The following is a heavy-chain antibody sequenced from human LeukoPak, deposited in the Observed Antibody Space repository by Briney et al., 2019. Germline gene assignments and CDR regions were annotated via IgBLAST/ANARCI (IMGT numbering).Heavy chain of an antibody. V-gene: IGHV4-59*01. CDR3: ARGTSSWYSAYFDF. D-gene: IGHD6-13*01. Sequence: SETLSLTCTVSGGSISSCYWSWIRQPPGKGPEWIGDIYYSGSTNYNPSLKSRVTISVDTSKNQFSLNLSSVTAADTAMYYCARGTSSWYSAYFDFWGQGTLVTVSS. CDR1: GGSISSCY. J-gene: IGHJ4*02. CDR2: IYYSGST.